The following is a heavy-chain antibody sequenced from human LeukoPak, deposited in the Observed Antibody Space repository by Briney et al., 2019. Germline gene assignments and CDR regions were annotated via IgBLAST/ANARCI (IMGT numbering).Heavy chain of an antibody. CDR1: GGTFSSYA. Sequence: APVSLSYKPSGGTFSSYAITWVRQAPGQELECMGGIIPIFGTANYAQKFQGRVTITADESTSTAYMALSSLRSEDTAVYYCASSSGDGTASYNWFDPWGQGTLVTVSS. J-gene: IGHJ5*02. CDR3: ASSSGDGTASYNWFDP. V-gene: IGHV1-69*13. D-gene: IGHD3-10*01. CDR2: IIPIFGTA.